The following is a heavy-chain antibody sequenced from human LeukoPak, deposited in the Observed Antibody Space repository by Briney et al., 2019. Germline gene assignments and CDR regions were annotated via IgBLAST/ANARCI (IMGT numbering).Heavy chain of an antibody. CDR2: FHSSGAT. V-gene: IGHV4-39*01. CDR3: ARQEGSSSSSYYYYNIDV. J-gene: IGHJ6*02. Sequence: SETLSLTCSVSADSIRSSSHFWGWIRQSPGKGLDWIGSFHSSGATFYNPSLKSRVTISVDTSKNQFSLKVSSVTAADTAVYYCARQEGSSSSSYYYYNIDVWGQGTTVTVSS. CDR1: ADSIRSSSHF. D-gene: IGHD6-6*01.